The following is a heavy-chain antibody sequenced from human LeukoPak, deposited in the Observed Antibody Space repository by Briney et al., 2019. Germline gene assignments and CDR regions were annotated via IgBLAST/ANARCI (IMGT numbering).Heavy chain of an antibody. J-gene: IGHJ4*02. D-gene: IGHD4/OR15-4a*01. CDR1: GGSISSYY. Sequence: PSETLSLTCTVSGGSISSYYWSWIRQPPGKGLEWIGYIYYSGSTNYNPSLKSRVTISVDTSKNQFSLKLSSVTAADTAVYYCASFGAQQPPRWGQGTLVTVSS. CDR2: IYYSGST. V-gene: IGHV4-59*01. CDR3: ASFGAQQPPR.